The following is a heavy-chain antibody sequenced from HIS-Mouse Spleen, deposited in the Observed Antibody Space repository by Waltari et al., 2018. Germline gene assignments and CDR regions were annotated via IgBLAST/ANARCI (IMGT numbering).Heavy chain of an antibody. J-gene: IGHJ4*02. CDR1: GYTFTSYY. D-gene: IGHD4-4*01. CDR2: INPSGGRQ. Sequence: QVQLVQSGAEVKKPGASVKVSCKASGYTFTSYYMHWVRRAPGQGLEWMGIINPSGGRQSDAQKFQGRVTMTRDTSTSTVYMELSSLRSEDTAVYYCARDSRGYSNFDYWGQGTLVTVSS. V-gene: IGHV1-46*01. CDR3: ARDSRGYSNFDY.